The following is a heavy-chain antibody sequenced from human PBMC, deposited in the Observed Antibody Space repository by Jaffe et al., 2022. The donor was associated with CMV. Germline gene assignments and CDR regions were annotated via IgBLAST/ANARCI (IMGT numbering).Heavy chain of an antibody. D-gene: IGHD6-13*01. Sequence: QVQLQESGPGLVKPSGTLSLTCAVSGGSISSSNWWSWVRQPPGKGLEWIGEIYHSGSTNYNPSLKSRVTISVDKSKNQFSLKLSSVTAADTAVYYCARGVAAAGTKYYYYYYMDVWGKGTTVTVSS. CDR1: GGSISSSNW. V-gene: IGHV4-4*02. CDR3: ARGVAAAGTKYYYYYYMDV. J-gene: IGHJ6*03. CDR2: IYHSGST.